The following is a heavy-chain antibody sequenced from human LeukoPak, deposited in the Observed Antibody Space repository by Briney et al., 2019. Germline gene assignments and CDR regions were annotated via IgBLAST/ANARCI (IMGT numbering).Heavy chain of an antibody. Sequence: GGSLRLSCAASGFTFSDQSTNWVRQAPGKGLEWVSSISSNSLHIFYADSVKGRFTISRDNAKNSLYLQMNNLRAEDTAVYYCVGPDSQFDCWGQGTLVTVSS. CDR3: VGPDSQFDC. CDR1: GFTFSDQS. V-gene: IGHV3-21*01. D-gene: IGHD3-10*01. J-gene: IGHJ4*02. CDR2: ISSNSLHI.